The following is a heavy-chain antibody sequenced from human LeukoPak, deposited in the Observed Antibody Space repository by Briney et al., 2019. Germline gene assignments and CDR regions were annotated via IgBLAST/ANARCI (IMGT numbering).Heavy chain of an antibody. CDR1: GGSISSYY. D-gene: IGHD3-3*01. Sequence: SETLSLTCTVSGGSISSYYWSWIRQPPGKGLEWIGYIYYSGSTNYNPSLKSRVTISVDTSKNQFSLRLTSVTAADTAVYYCARGGSYYDFWSGYYDYHYYMDVWGKGTTVTVSS. CDR2: IYYSGST. CDR3: ARGGSYYDFWSGYYDYHYYMDV. V-gene: IGHV4-59*01. J-gene: IGHJ6*03.